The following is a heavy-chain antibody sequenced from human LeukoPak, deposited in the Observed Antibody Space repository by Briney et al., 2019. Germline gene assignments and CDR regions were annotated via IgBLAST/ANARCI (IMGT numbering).Heavy chain of an antibody. D-gene: IGHD3-3*01. CDR2: IKQDGSEK. CDR3: ARDGDFWSGALDY. J-gene: IGHJ4*02. Sequence: GGSLRLSCAASGFTFSGAWMSWVRQAPGKGLGWVASIKQDGSEKYYVDSVKGRFTISRDNAKNSMYLQMNSLRAEDTAVYYCARDGDFWSGALDYWGQGTLVTVSS. CDR1: GFTFSGAW. V-gene: IGHV3-7*01.